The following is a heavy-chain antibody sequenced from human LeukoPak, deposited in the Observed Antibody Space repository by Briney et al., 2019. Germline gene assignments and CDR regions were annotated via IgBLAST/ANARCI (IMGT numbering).Heavy chain of an antibody. CDR1: GFTFSAYG. CDR2: MQSDGNKE. V-gene: IGHV3-30*02. Sequence: GGSLRLSCAASGFTFSAYGMHWVRQAPGKGLEWVAFMQSDGNKEYYVDSVKGRFTISRDNSKNTLFLQMNSLRAEDTATYYCAKDFHTSDYHDGSKDFHSWGQGTLVTVSS. D-gene: IGHD3-22*01. J-gene: IGHJ4*02. CDR3: AKDFHTSDYHDGSKDFHS.